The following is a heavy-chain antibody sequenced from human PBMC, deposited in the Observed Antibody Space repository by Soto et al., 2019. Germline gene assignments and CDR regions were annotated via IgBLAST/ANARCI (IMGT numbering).Heavy chain of an antibody. Sequence: EVHLLESGGNVVQPGGSLRLSCAASGFTFSSYAMNWVRQAPGKGLEWVSSISANGRNTYYADSVKGRFTISRDRYKNTLDLQLVSLRVEDTALYYCAKDFSSLGWLASGAPFDSWGLGTLVTVSS. J-gene: IGHJ4*02. D-gene: IGHD5-18*01. CDR2: ISANGRNT. CDR3: AKDFSSLGWLASGAPFDS. V-gene: IGHV3-23*01. CDR1: GFTFSSYA.